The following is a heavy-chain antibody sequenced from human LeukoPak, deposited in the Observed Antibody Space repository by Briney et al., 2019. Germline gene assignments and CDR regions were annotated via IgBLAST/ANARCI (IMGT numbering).Heavy chain of an antibody. Sequence: SVKVSCKASGGTFISYAISWVRQAPGQGLEWMGGIIPIFGTANYAQKFQGRVTITADESTSTAYMELSSLRSEDTAVYYCARDGDYYDSSGYPGDWGQGTLVTVSS. CDR2: IIPIFGTA. V-gene: IGHV1-69*13. J-gene: IGHJ4*02. CDR3: ARDGDYYDSSGYPGD. D-gene: IGHD3-22*01. CDR1: GGTFISYA.